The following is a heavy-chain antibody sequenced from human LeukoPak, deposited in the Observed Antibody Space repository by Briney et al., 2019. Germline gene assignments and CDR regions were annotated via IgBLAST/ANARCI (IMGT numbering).Heavy chain of an antibody. Sequence: GGSLRLSCAASGFTFSSYSMNWVRQAPGKGLEWVSYISSSGSTIYYADSVKGRFTISRDNAKNSLYLQMNSLRGEDTAVYYCAELGITMIGGVWGKGTTVTISS. D-gene: IGHD3-10*02. V-gene: IGHV3-48*04. CDR2: ISSSGSTI. CDR1: GFTFSSYS. CDR3: AELGITMIGGV. J-gene: IGHJ6*04.